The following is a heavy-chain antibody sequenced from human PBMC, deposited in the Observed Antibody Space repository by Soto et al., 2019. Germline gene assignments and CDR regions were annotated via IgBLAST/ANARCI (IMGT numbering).Heavy chain of an antibody. CDR2: IYPGDSDT. CDR1: GYSFDIYW. V-gene: IGHV5-51*01. CDR3: ARREMDAFQI. J-gene: IGHJ3*02. Sequence: GESLKISCKGSGYSFDIYWIAWVRQMPGKGLEWMGIIYPGDSDTRYSPSFQGLVTISADKSSSTAYLQWSTLKASDTAMYFCARREMDAFQIWGQGTMVTVSS.